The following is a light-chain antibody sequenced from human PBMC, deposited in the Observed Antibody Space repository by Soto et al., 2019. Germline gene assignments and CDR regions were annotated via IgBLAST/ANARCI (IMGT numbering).Light chain of an antibody. CDR3: HRNGGSPRLT. Sequence: EIVLTQSPGTLSLSPGERATLSCRASQSVNSNFLAWYQQTPGRAHRLLIYGASSRATDIPDRFIGRGSGTHFTLPISRLERYDCAGYYCHRNGGSPRLTFGGRTNVEI. J-gene: IGKJ4*01. CDR2: GAS. CDR1: QSVNSNF. V-gene: IGKV3-20*01.